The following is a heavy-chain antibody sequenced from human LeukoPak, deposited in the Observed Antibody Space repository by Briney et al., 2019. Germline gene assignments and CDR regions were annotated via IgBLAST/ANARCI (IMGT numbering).Heavy chain of an antibody. CDR2: IKRKTDGGTA. CDR3: ITDENYYDSSGYHYRDY. V-gene: IGHV3-15*01. Sequence: GESLRLSCAASGFSFSNAWMNWVRQAPGKGLEWVGLIKRKTDGGTADYAAPVKGRFTISRDDSKNTVHLQMNSLKTEDTAVYYCITDENYYDSSGYHYRDYWGQGTLVTVSS. J-gene: IGHJ4*02. CDR1: GFSFSNAW. D-gene: IGHD3-22*01.